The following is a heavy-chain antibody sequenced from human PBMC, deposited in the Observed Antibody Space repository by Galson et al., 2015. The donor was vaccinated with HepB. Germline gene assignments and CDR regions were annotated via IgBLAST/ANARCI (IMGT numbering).Heavy chain of an antibody. CDR1: GFTFSSYG. CDR3: AKDLGYSSSWYQGSDWFDP. V-gene: IGHV3-30*18. J-gene: IGHJ5*02. CDR2: ISYDGSNK. D-gene: IGHD6-13*01. Sequence: SLRLSCAASGFTFSSYGMHWVRQAPGKGLEWVAVISYDGSNKYYADSVKGRFTISRDNSKNTLYLQMNSLRAEDTAVYYCAKDLGYSSSWYQGSDWFDPWGQGTLVTVSS.